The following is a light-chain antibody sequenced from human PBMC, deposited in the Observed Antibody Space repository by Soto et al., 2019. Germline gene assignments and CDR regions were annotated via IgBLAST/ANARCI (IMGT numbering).Light chain of an antibody. CDR2: EGS. V-gene: IGLV2-23*01. Sequence: QSVLTQPASVSGSPGQSITISCTGTSSDVGSYNLVSWYQQHPGKAPKLMIYEGSKRPSGVSNRFSGSNSGNTASLTISGLQAEDQADYYCCSYAGSSSNVFGTGTKGTVL. CDR1: SSDVGSYNL. J-gene: IGLJ1*01. CDR3: CSYAGSSSNV.